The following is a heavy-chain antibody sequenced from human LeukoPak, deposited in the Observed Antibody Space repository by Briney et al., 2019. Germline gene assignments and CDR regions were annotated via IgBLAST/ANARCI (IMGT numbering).Heavy chain of an antibody. J-gene: IGHJ4*02. CDR3: AREIVWSGYFDY. CDR2: IYYSGTT. CDR1: GGSISGYH. Sequence: SETLSLTCTVSGGSISGYHWTWIRQPPGRGLEWIGYIYYSGTTNYNPSLKSRVTISVDTSKNQFSLKLSSVTAADTAVYYCAREIVWSGYFDYWGQGTLVTVSS. D-gene: IGHD3-3*01. V-gene: IGHV4-59*01.